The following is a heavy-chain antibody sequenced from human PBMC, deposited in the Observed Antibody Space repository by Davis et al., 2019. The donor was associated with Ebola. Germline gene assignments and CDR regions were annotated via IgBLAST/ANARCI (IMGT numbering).Heavy chain of an antibody. CDR3: ARRVRTDIVVVPAAIKDYYYYMDV. CDR1: GGSVSSGSYY. V-gene: IGHV4-61*01. CDR2: IYYSGST. D-gene: IGHD2-2*01. Sequence: PGGSLRLSCTVSGGSVSSGSYYWSWIRQPPGKGLEWIGYIYYSGSTNYNPSLKSRVTISVDTSKNQFSLKLSSVTAADTAVYYCARRVRTDIVVVPAAIKDYYYYMDVWGKGTTVTVSS. J-gene: IGHJ6*03.